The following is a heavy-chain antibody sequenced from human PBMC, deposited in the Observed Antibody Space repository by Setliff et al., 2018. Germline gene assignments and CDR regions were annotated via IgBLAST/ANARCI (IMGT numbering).Heavy chain of an antibody. Sequence: PGGSLRLSCAASGFLYSNNAFHWVRQTPGKGLEWVAVISYDGTITHYVDSVKGRFSISRDNSKNTLFLQMNSLRAEDTAVYYCARGVYYDILTGHYRRLPPDYWGQGTLVTVSS. CDR2: ISYDGTIT. D-gene: IGHD3-9*01. V-gene: IGHV3-30*04. CDR3: ARGVYYDILTGHYRRLPPDY. CDR1: GFLYSNNA. J-gene: IGHJ4*02.